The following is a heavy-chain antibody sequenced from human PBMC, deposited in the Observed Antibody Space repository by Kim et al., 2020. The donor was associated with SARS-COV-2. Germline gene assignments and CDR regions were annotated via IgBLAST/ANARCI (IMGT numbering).Heavy chain of an antibody. Sequence: GGSLRLSCAASGFIFTNAWMSWVRQAPGKGLEWVGRIKSKSDGGTTDYSASVKGRFTISRDDSKNTLYLQMNSLKNEDTAMYYCTTGANYWGQGTLVTVSS. D-gene: IGHD5-12*01. J-gene: IGHJ4*02. CDR3: TTGANY. V-gene: IGHV3-15*01. CDR1: GFIFTNAW. CDR2: IKSKSDGGTT.